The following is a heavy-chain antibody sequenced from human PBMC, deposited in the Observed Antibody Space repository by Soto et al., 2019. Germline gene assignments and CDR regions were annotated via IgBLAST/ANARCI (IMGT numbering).Heavy chain of an antibody. CDR3: ARAKGSSWYDY. J-gene: IGHJ4*02. D-gene: IGHD6-13*01. Sequence: EVQLVESGGGLVQPGGSLRLSCAASGFTFSIYAMHGVRQAPGQGLEFVAAISSSGDTTYYPDSVKGRFTMSRDNSKNTVYLQMGSLRGEDMAVYYCARAKGSSWYDYWGQGTLVTVSS. V-gene: IGHV3-64*07. CDR2: ISSSGDTT. CDR1: GFTFSIYA.